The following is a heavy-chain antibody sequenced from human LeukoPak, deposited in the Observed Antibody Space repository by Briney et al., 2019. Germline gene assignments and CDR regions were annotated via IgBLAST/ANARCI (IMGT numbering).Heavy chain of an antibody. Sequence: ASVKVSCKASGYTFTGYYMHWVRQAPGQGLEWMGRINPNSGGTNYAQKFQGRVTMTRDTSISTAYMELSRLRSDDTAVYYCARDKEMATIPFDYWGQGTLVTVSS. J-gene: IGHJ4*02. CDR2: INPNSGGT. V-gene: IGHV1-2*06. D-gene: IGHD5-24*01. CDR3: ARDKEMATIPFDY. CDR1: GYTFTGYY.